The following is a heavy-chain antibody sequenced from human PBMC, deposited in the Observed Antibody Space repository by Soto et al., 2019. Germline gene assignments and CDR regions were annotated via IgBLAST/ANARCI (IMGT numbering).Heavy chain of an antibody. V-gene: IGHV1-24*01. CDR2: FDPEDGET. J-gene: IGHJ3*02. Sequence: QVQLVQTGAEVKKPGASVKVSCKVSGYTLKELSMHWVRQAPGKGLEWMGGFDPEDGETIYAQKFQGRVTMTEDTSTDTAYMELSSLRSEDTAVYYFATRIPYYPAEYLAGGAFDIWGQATMVTVSS. D-gene: IGHD3-10*01. CDR1: GYTLKELS. CDR3: ATRIPYYPAEYLAGGAFDI.